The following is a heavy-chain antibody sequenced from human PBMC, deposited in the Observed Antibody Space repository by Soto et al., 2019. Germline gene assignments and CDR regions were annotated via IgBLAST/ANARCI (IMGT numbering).Heavy chain of an antibody. J-gene: IGHJ4*02. Sequence: QVQLVQSGAEVKKPGALVKVSCKASGYSFTSYAMHWVRQAPGQRLEWMGWINAGNGNTKYSQKFQGRVTITRDTSASTAYMELSSLRSEDTAVYYCARNEVAAYYFDYWGQGTLVTVAS. V-gene: IGHV1-3*01. CDR2: INAGNGNT. CDR3: ARNEVAAYYFDY. D-gene: IGHD5-12*01. CDR1: GYSFTSYA.